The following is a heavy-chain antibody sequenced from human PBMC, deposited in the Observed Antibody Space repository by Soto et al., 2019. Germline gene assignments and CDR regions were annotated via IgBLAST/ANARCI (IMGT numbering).Heavy chain of an antibody. CDR3: TTGSIAVAGHFDY. CDR2: VRSKADGGTT. V-gene: IGHV3-15*07. D-gene: IGHD6-19*01. CDR1: GFSFSSYS. Sequence: GESLKISCAASGFSFSSYSMNWVRQAPGKGLEWVGRVRSKADGGTTDYAAPVRGRFTISRDDSKNTLYLQMDSLKTEDTAVYYCTTGSIAVAGHFDYWGQGTLVTVSS. J-gene: IGHJ4*02.